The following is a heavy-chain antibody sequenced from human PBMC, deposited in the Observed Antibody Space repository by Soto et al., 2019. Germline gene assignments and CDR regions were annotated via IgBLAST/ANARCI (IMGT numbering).Heavy chain of an antibody. J-gene: IGHJ3*02. V-gene: IGHV3-13*01. CDR3: ARARIVVVPAGMHAFDI. CDR2: IGTAGDT. CDR1: GFTFSSYD. D-gene: IGHD2-2*01. Sequence: EVQLVESGGGLVQPGGSLRLSCAASGFTFSSYDMHWVRQATGKGLEWVSAIGTAGDTYYPGSVKGRFTISRENAKNSLYLQMNSLRAGDTAVYYCARARIVVVPAGMHAFDIWGQGTMVTVSS.